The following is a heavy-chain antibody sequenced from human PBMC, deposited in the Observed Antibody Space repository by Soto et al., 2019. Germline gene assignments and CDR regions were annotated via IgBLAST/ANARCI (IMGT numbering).Heavy chain of an antibody. Sequence: SEALSLPCTVSVGAISSSYWSWIRQPPVKVLERLGYIYYSGSTNYNPSLKSRVTISVDTSKNQFSLKLSSVTAADTAVYYCARYRGSGGFLRGGYYYYGMDVWGQGTTVTVSS. CDR2: IYYSGST. J-gene: IGHJ6*02. V-gene: IGHV4-59*01. CDR3: ARYRGSGGFLRGGYYYYGMDV. D-gene: IGHD6-19*01. CDR1: VGAISSSY.